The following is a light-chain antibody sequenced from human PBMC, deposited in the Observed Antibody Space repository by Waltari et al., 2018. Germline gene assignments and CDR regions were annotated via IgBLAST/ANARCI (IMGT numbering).Light chain of an antibody. Sequence: DIRLTRSPPSLSASAGDRVTITCRASQSIRSFLNWYQQKPGKAPKLLIYDTSKLESGVPPRFSGSGSGTDFTLTINSLQPDDFATYYCQQSRDTPRTFGQGTRVEIK. CDR2: DTS. CDR1: QSIRSF. V-gene: IGKV1-39*01. J-gene: IGKJ1*01. CDR3: QQSRDTPRT.